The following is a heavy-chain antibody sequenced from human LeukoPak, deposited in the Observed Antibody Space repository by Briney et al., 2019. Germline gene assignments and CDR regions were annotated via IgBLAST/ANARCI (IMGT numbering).Heavy chain of an antibody. CDR1: GFTFSSYA. J-gene: IGHJ6*03. D-gene: IGHD3-3*01. V-gene: IGHV3-30*04. CDR2: ISYDGSNK. CDR3: ARPHYDFWSGYPPGYYYYMDV. Sequence: GRSLRLSCAASGFTFSSYAMHWVRQAPGKGLEWVAVISYDGSNKYCADSVKGRFTISRDNSKNTLYPQINSLTAEDTAVYYCARPHYDFWSGYPPGYYYYMDVWGKGTTFTVSS.